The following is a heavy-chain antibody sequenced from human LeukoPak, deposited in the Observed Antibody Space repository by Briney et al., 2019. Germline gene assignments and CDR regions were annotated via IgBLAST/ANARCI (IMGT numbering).Heavy chain of an antibody. CDR2: IYHSGST. CDR1: GGSISSGGYY. Sequence: SETLSLTCTVSGGSISSGGYYRSWIRQPPGKGLEWIGYIYHSGSTYYNPSLKSRVTISVDRSKNQFSLKLSSVTAADTAVYYCARDAHDSSGPGPDAFDIWGQGTMVTVSS. D-gene: IGHD3-22*01. V-gene: IGHV4-30-2*01. J-gene: IGHJ3*02. CDR3: ARDAHDSSGPGPDAFDI.